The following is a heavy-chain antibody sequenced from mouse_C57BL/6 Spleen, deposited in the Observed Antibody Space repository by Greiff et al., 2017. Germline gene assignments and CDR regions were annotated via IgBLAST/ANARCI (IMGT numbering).Heavy chain of an antibody. D-gene: IGHD1-1*01. CDR1: GYTFTSYW. Sequence: QVQLQQSGAELVRPGSSVKLSCKASGYTFTSYWMDWVKQRPGQGLEWIGNIYPSDSETHYNQKFKDKATLTVDKSSSTAYMQLSSLTSEDSAVYYCARWGDYYGSSWGYWGQGTTLTVSS. CDR3: ARWGDYYGSSWGY. V-gene: IGHV1-61*01. CDR2: IYPSDSET. J-gene: IGHJ2*01.